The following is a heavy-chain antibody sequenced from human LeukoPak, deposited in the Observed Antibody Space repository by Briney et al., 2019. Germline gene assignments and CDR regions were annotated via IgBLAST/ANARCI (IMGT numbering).Heavy chain of an antibody. CDR1: GFTFSSYS. J-gene: IGHJ6*03. CDR2: ISSSSSTI. D-gene: IGHD2-2*01. V-gene: IGHV3-48*01. Sequence: GGSLSLSCAASGFTFSSYSMNWVRQAPGKGLEWVSYISSSSSTIYYADSVKGRFTISRDNAKNSLYLQMNSLRAEDTAVYYCATLDIVVVPAYYYYYMDVWGKGTTVTVSS. CDR3: ATLDIVVVPAYYYYYMDV.